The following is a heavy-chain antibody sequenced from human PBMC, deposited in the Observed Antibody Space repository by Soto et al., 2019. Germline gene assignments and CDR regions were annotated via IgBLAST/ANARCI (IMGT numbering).Heavy chain of an antibody. CDR3: AREAAVITSPDS. Sequence: GGSLRLSCAASGFTFSSYWMHWVRQAPGKGLVWVSRINSDGSRTMYADSVKGRFTISRDNAKNTLYLQMNSLRAEDTAVYYCAREAAVITSPDSWGQGTLVTVSS. V-gene: IGHV3-74*03. D-gene: IGHD3-16*01. CDR2: INSDGSRT. J-gene: IGHJ4*02. CDR1: GFTFSSYW.